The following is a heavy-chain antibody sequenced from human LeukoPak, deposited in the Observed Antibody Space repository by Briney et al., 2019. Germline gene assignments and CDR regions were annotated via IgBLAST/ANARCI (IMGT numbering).Heavy chain of an antibody. J-gene: IGHJ5*02. V-gene: IGHV1-2*02. CDR1: GYTFTGYY. Sequence: ASVKVSCKASGYTFTGYYMHWVRQAPGQGLEWMGWINPNSGGTNYAQNLQGRVTMTRDTSISTAYMELSSLRSDDTAVYYCGLVTSGNWWFDPWGQGTLVTVSS. D-gene: IGHD2-21*02. CDR3: GLVTSGNWWFDP. CDR2: INPNSGGT.